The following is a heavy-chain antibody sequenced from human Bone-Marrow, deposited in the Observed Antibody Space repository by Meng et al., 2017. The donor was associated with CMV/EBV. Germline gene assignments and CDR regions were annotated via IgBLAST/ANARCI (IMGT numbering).Heavy chain of an antibody. Sequence: SETLSLTCTVSGGSISSYYWSWIRQPPGKGLEWIGSIYYSGSTYYNPSLKSRVTISVDTSKNQFSLKLSSVTAADTAVYYCARPLTGQYNLFDPWGQGTLVTVSS. CDR2: IYYSGST. CDR3: ARPLTGQYNLFDP. CDR1: GGSISSYY. J-gene: IGHJ5*02. D-gene: IGHD1-20*01. V-gene: IGHV4-59*05.